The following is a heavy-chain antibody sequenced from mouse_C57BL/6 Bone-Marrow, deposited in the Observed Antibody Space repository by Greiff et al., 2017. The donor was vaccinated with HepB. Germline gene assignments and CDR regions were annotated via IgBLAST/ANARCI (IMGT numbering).Heavy chain of an antibody. V-gene: IGHV1-63*01. Sequence: QVQLQQSGAELVRPGTSVKMSCKASGYTFTNYWIGWAKQRPGHGLEWIGNIYPGGGYTNYNEKFKGKATLTADNSSSTAYMQFSSLTSEDSAIYYCARGCYAMDYWGQGTSVTVSS. CDR3: ARGCYAMDY. CDR2: IYPGGGYT. CDR1: GYTFTNYW. J-gene: IGHJ4*01.